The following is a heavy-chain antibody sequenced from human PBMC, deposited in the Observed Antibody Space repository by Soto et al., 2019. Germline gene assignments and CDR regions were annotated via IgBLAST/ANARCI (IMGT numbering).Heavy chain of an antibody. CDR2: ISGSGSET. V-gene: IGHV3-23*01. D-gene: IGHD3-16*02. J-gene: IGHJ6*02. CDR3: ARGERVFGYYGMDV. CDR1: GFTFSNYA. Sequence: GGSLRLSCAASGFTFSNYAMNWVRQAPGKGLEWVSTISGSGSETYYADFVKGRFTISRDNSKNSLYLQMKSLRDEDTAVYYCARGERVFGYYGMDVWGQGTTVTVSS.